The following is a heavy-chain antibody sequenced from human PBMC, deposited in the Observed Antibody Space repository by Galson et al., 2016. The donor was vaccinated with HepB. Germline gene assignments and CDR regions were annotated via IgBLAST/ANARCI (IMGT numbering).Heavy chain of an antibody. CDR2: TYYRSKWYN. V-gene: IGHV6-1*01. CDR3: ARAWTSRPSTRQTDHFDY. D-gene: IGHD1-1*01. J-gene: IGHJ4*02. Sequence: CAISGDSVSSRTASWNWIRQSPSRGLEWLGRTYYRSKWYNEYATSVGGRININPDTTENHFSLHLNSVTPEDTAIYYCARAWTSRPSTRQTDHFDYWGQGTLFTVSS. CDR1: GDSVSSRTAS.